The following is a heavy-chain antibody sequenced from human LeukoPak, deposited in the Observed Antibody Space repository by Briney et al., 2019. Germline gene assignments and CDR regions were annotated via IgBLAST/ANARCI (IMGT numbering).Heavy chain of an antibody. CDR2: ISSSGSYI. V-gene: IGHV3-21*01. CDR1: GFTFSSYS. CDR3: ASSPEDSSGWYYFQH. J-gene: IGHJ1*01. Sequence: SGGSLRLSCAASGFTFSSYSMNWVRQAPGKGLEWVSSISSSGSYIYYADSVKGRFTISRDNAKNSLYLQMNSLRAEDTAVYYCASSPEDSSGWYYFQHWGQGTLVTVSS. D-gene: IGHD6-19*01.